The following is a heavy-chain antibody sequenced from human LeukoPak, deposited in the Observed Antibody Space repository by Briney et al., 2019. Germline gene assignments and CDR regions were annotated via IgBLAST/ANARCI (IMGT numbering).Heavy chain of an antibody. D-gene: IGHD1-1*01. V-gene: IGHV3-74*01. CDR3: ARNWNDDY. Sequence: GGSLRLSCAASGFTFSIYWMHCVRQAPEKGLVWVSRINSDGSSTSYADSVKGRFTISRDNARNTLYLKMNSLRAEDTAVYYCARNWNDDYWGQGTLVTVSS. CDR2: INSDGSST. CDR1: GFTFSIYW. J-gene: IGHJ4*02.